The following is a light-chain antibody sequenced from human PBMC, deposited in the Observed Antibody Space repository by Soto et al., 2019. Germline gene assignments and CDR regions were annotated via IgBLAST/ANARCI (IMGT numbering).Light chain of an antibody. CDR3: QQYGSSPWT. J-gene: IGKJ1*01. CDR2: GAS. V-gene: IGKV3-20*01. Sequence: EIVLTQSPGTLSLSPGERATLSCRASQSVSSNYLAWYQQKPGQAPRPLTYGASSRATGIPDRFSGSGAGTDFTLTISRLESEDFAVYYCQQYGSSPWTFGQGTKVEIK. CDR1: QSVSSNY.